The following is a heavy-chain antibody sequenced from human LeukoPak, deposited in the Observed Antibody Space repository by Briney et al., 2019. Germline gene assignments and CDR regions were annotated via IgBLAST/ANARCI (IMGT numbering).Heavy chain of an antibody. CDR2: ISYDGSNK. Sequence: GGSLRLSCAASGFTFSSYGMHWVRQAPGKGLEWVAVISYDGSNKYYADSVKGRFTISRDNSKNTLYLQMNSLRAEDTAVYYCHVMGSGSSRLSDYWGQGTLVTVSS. CDR1: GFTFSSYG. CDR3: HVMGSGSSRLSDY. D-gene: IGHD3-10*01. V-gene: IGHV3-30*03. J-gene: IGHJ4*02.